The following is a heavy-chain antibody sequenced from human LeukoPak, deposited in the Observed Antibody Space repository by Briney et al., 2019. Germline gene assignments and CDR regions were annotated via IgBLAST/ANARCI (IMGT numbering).Heavy chain of an antibody. CDR3: ARATPSFDY. V-gene: IGHV1-69*04. Sequence: SVKDSCKASGGTFSSYAISWVRPAPGQGLEWMGRIIPILGIANYAQKFQGRVTITADKSTSTAYMELSSLRSEDTAVYYCARATPSFDYWGQGTLVTVSS. J-gene: IGHJ4*02. CDR1: GGTFSSYA. CDR2: IIPILGIA.